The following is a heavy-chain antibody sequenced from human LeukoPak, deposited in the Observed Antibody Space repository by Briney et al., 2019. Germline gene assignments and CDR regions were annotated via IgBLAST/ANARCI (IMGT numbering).Heavy chain of an antibody. Sequence: GGSLRLSCAASTFTFSTYAMFWVRQAPGKGLEWVSTISGSGSDTHYADSVKGRFTISRDNSRDTLYLQMNSLRAEDTAVYYCAKDGLVYDYVWGSYLDYWGQGTLITVSS. J-gene: IGHJ4*02. CDR2: ISGSGSDT. CDR3: AKDGLVYDYVWGSYLDY. CDR1: TFTFSTYA. V-gene: IGHV3-23*01. D-gene: IGHD3-16*01.